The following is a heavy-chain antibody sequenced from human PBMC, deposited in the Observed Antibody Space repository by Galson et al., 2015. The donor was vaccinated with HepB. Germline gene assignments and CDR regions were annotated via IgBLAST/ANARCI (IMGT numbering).Heavy chain of an antibody. CDR3: ARVYDGDDAGEDYGRDV. CDR1: GFTFSSHV. CDR2: ISSTSRNS. V-gene: IGHV3-21*01. D-gene: IGHD4-17*01. Sequence: SLRLSCAGSGFTFSSHVMNWVRQAPGKGLERVEYISSTSRNSYYADSVQGRFSISRDNGKNSLYLQMNSLRAEDTAVYYCARVYDGDDAGEDYGRDVWGPGATVTVSS. J-gene: IGHJ6*02.